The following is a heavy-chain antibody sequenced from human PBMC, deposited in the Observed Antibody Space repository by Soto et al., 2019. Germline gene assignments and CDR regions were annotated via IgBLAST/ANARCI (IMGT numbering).Heavy chain of an antibody. D-gene: IGHD2-2*01. J-gene: IGHJ5*02. CDR1: GYTFTSYY. V-gene: IGHV1-46*03. CDR3: VRESTPTRWFNP. CDR2: INPSGGST. Sequence: GASVKVSCKASGYTFTSYYIHWVRQAPGQGLERMGVINPSGGSTSYAQNFQGRVTMTRDTSTSTVYMEQSSLRSEDTAVYYCVRESTPTRWFNPWGQETLLTVSS.